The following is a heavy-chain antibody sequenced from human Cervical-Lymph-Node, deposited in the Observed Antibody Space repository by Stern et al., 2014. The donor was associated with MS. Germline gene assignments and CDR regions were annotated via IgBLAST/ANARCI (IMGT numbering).Heavy chain of an antibody. CDR2: IIPGLGTT. Sequence: VQLVQSGDEVKKPGSSVKVSCKASRDTFSHYALSWVRQAPEHGLEWMGGIIPGLGTTSYAQKFQGRITISADTSTNTLYMELSSLRSEDTAVYFCARDQGDYGSGSENSWFHPWGQGTLVTVSS. CDR1: RDTFSHYA. J-gene: IGHJ5*02. D-gene: IGHD3-10*01. CDR3: ARDQGDYGSGSENSWFHP. V-gene: IGHV1-69*06.